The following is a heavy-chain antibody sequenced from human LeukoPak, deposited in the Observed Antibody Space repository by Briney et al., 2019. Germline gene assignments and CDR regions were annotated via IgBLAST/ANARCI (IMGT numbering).Heavy chain of an antibody. CDR1: GFTFSNYW. Sequence: GGSLRLSCAASGFTFSNYWMHWVRQAPGKGLVWVSRIDSDGSTTRYADSVKGRLTISRDNAKNTLTLQMNSLRAEDTAVYYCARDTMLGMGNPWGQGTLVTVSS. D-gene: IGHD3-10*02. V-gene: IGHV3-74*01. CDR3: ARDTMLGMGNP. J-gene: IGHJ5*02. CDR2: IDSDGSTT.